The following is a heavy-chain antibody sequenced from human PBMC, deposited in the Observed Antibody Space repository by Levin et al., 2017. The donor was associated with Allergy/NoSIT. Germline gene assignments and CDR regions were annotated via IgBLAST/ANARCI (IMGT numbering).Heavy chain of an antibody. CDR2: IYYSGST. Sequence: SETLSLTCTVSGGSISTSSYYWGWIRQPPGKGLEWIGSIYYSGSTYYNPSLKSRITISADTSKNQFSLKLTSVTAADTAVYYCARHRTQHYDFWSGYPDYWGQGTLVTVSS. CDR1: GGSISTSSYY. D-gene: IGHD3-3*01. CDR3: ARHRTQHYDFWSGYPDY. J-gene: IGHJ4*02. V-gene: IGHV4-39*01.